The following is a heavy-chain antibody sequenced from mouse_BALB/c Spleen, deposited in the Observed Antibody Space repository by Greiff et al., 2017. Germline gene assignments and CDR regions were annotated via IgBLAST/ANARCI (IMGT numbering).Heavy chain of an antibody. CDR3: ARSIKGY. CDR2: ISYSGST. J-gene: IGHJ2*01. D-gene: IGHD1-1*01. Sequence: DVQLQESGPGLVKPSQSLSLTCTVTGYSITSDYAWNWIRQFPGNKLEWMGYISYSGSTSYNPSLKSRISITRDTSKNQFFLQLNSVTTEDTATYYCARSIKGYWGQGTTLTVSS. V-gene: IGHV3-2*02. CDR1: GYSITSDYA.